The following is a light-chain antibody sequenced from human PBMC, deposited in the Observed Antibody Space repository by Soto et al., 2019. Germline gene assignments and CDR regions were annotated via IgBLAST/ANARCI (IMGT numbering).Light chain of an antibody. J-gene: IGLJ1*01. CDR2: EVS. Sequence: QSVLTQPASVSGSPGQSITISCTGTSSDVGGYNYVSWYQQHPGKAPKLMIYEVSNRPSGVSNRFSGSKSGNTASLTISGLQAEGEADDYRSSYTSSSTSYVFGTGTKLTVL. V-gene: IGLV2-14*01. CDR3: SSYTSSSTSYV. CDR1: SSDVGGYNY.